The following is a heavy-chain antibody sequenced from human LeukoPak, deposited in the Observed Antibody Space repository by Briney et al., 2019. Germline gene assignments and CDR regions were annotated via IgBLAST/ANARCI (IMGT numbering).Heavy chain of an antibody. CDR1: GYTFTGYY. CDR3: ARGRAVRGNAFDI. Sequence: ASVKVSCKASGYTFTGYYMHWVRQAPGQGLEWMGWINPNSGGTNYAQKFQGRVTMTRDTSISTAYMELSRLRSDDTAVYYCARGRAVRGNAFDIWGQGTMDTVSS. J-gene: IGHJ3*02. V-gene: IGHV1-2*02. CDR2: INPNSGGT. D-gene: IGHD3-10*01.